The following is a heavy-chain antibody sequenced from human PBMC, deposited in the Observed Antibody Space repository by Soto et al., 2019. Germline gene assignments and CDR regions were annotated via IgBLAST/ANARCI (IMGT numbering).Heavy chain of an antibody. Sequence: QVQLQESGPGLVKPSETLSLTCTVSGGSISNYYWSWIRQPPGKGPEWIGYIYYSGSTNYNPSLRSRVTISVDTSKNHFSLKLRSVTAADTAVYYCVRTNHFDYWGQGSLVTVSS. J-gene: IGHJ4*02. D-gene: IGHD2-8*01. CDR1: GGSISNYY. CDR3: VRTNHFDY. CDR2: IYYSGST. V-gene: IGHV4-59*08.